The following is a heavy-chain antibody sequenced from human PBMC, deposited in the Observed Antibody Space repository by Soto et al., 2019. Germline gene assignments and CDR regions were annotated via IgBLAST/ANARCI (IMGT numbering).Heavy chain of an antibody. CDR2: INAGNGNT. CDR1: GYTFTSYA. Sequence: ASVKVSCKASGYTFTSYAMHWVRQAPGQRLEWMGWINAGNGNTKYSQKFQGRVTITRDTSASTAYMELSSLRSEDTAVYYCARDRPYYYDSSGYYAGLDVWGQGTTVTVSS. D-gene: IGHD3-22*01. J-gene: IGHJ6*02. V-gene: IGHV1-3*01. CDR3: ARDRPYYYDSSGYYAGLDV.